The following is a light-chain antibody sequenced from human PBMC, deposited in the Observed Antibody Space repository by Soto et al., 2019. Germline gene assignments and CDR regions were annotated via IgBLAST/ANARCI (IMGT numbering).Light chain of an antibody. CDR3: QQRSNWAIT. V-gene: IGKV3D-20*02. J-gene: IGKJ5*01. CDR1: QSFNSIY. Sequence: EIVLTQSPDTLSSAPWERXTXSXXXSQSFNSIYLAWYQQKPGQAPRLLIYGASSRATGIPDRFSGSGSGTDFTLTISSLEPEDFAVYYCQQRSNWAITFGQGTRLEI. CDR2: GAS.